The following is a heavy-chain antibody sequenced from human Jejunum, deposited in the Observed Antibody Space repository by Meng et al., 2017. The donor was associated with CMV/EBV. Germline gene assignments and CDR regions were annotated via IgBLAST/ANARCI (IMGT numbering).Heavy chain of an antibody. V-gene: IGHV4-4*02. J-gene: IGHJ4*02. CDR1: GGPSASGHHW. CDR2: VHHSRTT. CDR3: ADPPSGY. Sequence: LTPSVSGGPSASGHHWCPWVRQPPGKGLEWIATVHHSRTTNYNPSLGNRVTISVDKTKNQFSLKLTSVTAADTAVYYCADPPSGYWGQGTLVTVSS.